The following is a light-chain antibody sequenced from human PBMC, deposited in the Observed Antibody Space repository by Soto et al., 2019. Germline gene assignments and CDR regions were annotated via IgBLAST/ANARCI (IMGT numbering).Light chain of an antibody. V-gene: IGKV3-20*01. Sequence: EIVLTQSPGTLSLSPGERATLSCRASQSVTSNYLVWYQQKPGQAPRLLIYAASSRATGIPDRFSGSGSGTDFTLTISRLEPEDCAVYYCQQYGSSPHTFGGGTKVEIK. CDR3: QQYGSSPHT. J-gene: IGKJ4*01. CDR1: QSVTSNY. CDR2: AAS.